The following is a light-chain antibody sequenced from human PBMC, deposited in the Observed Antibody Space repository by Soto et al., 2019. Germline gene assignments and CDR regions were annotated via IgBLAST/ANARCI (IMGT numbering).Light chain of an antibody. J-gene: IGKJ1*01. CDR3: QQYFSFPWT. CDR1: QSVLYSSNNKNY. CDR2: WAS. V-gene: IGKV4-1*01. Sequence: DIVMTQSPDSLAVSLGERATINCKSSQSVLYSSNNKNYLAWYQQRPGQPPNLLIYWASTRESGVPDRFSGSGSGTAFTLTISSLQAEDVAIYYCQQYFSFPWTFGQGTKVDIK.